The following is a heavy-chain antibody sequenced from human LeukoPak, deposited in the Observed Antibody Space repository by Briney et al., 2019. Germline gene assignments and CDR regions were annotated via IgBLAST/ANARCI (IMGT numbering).Heavy chain of an antibody. CDR3: ARLRGGVQLWGD. CDR1: SGSFSSSSYF. Sequence: PSETLSLTCSVSSGSFSSSSYFCGWIRQSPGMGLEWIATINYSGTTYYNPSLKSRVTTSVDTSRNQFSLKLTPVTAADTAVYYCARLRGGVQLWGDWGQGALVTVSS. V-gene: IGHV4-39*01. J-gene: IGHJ4*01. CDR2: INYSGTT. D-gene: IGHD3-10*01.